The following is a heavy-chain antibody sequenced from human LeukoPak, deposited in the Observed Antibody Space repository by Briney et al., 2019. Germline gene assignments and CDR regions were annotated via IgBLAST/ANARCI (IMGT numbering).Heavy chain of an antibody. CDR3: TTGLVVNAIQDY. D-gene: IGHD2-21*01. V-gene: IGHV3-15*01. CDR2: IKSKTDGGTT. J-gene: IGHJ4*02. CDR1: GFTLSNAW. Sequence: GGSLRLSCAASGFTLSNAWMTWVRQAPGKGLEWVGRIKSKTDGGTTDYAAPVKGRFTISRDDSKNMLYLQMNSLKTEDTAVYHCTTGLVVNAIQDYWGQGTLVTVSS.